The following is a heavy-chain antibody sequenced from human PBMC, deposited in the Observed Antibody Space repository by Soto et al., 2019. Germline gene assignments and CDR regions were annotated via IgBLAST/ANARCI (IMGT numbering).Heavy chain of an antibody. CDR1: GFTFSSYA. D-gene: IGHD6-19*01. CDR3: AKTPRQWLVYVDY. Sequence: PGGSLRLSCAASGFTFSSYAMNWVRQAPGKGLEWVSQISIGSSSMDCADSVKGRFTISRDNAKNSLYLQMNSLRAEDTAIYYCAKTPRQWLVYVDYWGQGTLVNVSS. J-gene: IGHJ4*02. V-gene: IGHV3-48*01. CDR2: ISIGSSSM.